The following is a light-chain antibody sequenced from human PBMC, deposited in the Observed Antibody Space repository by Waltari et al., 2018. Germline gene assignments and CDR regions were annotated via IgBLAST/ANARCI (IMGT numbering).Light chain of an antibody. Sequence: QSALTQPASVSGSPGQSITISCTGTSRDFGFYNLVSWYQQHPNTAPKLMVYEVIERPSWVSNRFSGSKSGNTASLTISGLQAEDEADYYCCSYAGRNIWVFGGGTKLTVL. J-gene: IGLJ3*02. V-gene: IGLV2-23*02. CDR3: CSYAGRNIWV. CDR2: EVI. CDR1: SRDFGFYNL.